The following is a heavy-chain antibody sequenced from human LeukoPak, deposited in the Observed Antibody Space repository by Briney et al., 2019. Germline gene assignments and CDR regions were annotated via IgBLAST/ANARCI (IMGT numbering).Heavy chain of an antibody. CDR3: AREDRSQGYFDL. CDR2: IYYSGST. J-gene: IGHJ2*01. Sequence: PSETLSLTCTVSGGSISSSSYYWGWIRQPPGKGLEWIGSIYYSGSTYYNPSLKSRVTISVDTSKNQFSLKLNSVTAADTAVYYCAREDRSQGYFDLWGRGTLVTVSS. V-gene: IGHV4-39*07. CDR1: GGSISSSSYY.